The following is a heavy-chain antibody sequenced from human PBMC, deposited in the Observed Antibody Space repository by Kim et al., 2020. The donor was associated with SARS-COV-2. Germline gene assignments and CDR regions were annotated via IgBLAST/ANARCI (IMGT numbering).Heavy chain of an antibody. CDR1: GFTFSSYW. J-gene: IGHJ6*02. CDR2: INSDGSST. Sequence: GGSLRLSCAASGFTFSSYWMHWVRQAPGKGLVWVSRINSDGSSTSYADSVKGRFTISRDNAKNTLYLQMNSLRAEDTAVYYCARVRVHLVYYYYGMDVWGQGTTVTVSS. V-gene: IGHV3-74*01. CDR3: ARVRVHLVYYYYGMDV. D-gene: IGHD3-10*02.